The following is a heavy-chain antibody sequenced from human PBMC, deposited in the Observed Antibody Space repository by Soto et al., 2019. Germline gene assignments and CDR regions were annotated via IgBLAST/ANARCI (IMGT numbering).Heavy chain of an antibody. CDR1: GFTFSSYA. CDR3: AKDSLLTHTPALAPVDY. V-gene: IGHV3-23*01. CDR2: ISGSGGST. Sequence: GGSLRLCCAASGFTFSSYAMSWVRQAPGKGLEWVSAISGSGGSTYYADSVKGRFTISRDNSKNTLYLQMNSLRAEDTAVYYCAKDSLLTHTPALAPVDYWGQRTLVTVSS. D-gene: IGHD6-19*01. J-gene: IGHJ4*02.